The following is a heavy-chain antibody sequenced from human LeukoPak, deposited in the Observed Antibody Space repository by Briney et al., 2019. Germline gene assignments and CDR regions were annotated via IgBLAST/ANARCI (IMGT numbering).Heavy chain of an antibody. CDR1: GYTFTGYY. CDR2: INPNSGGT. D-gene: IGHD3-3*01. CDR3: ARGPTYYDFWSGYEGGYYFDY. J-gene: IGHJ4*02. Sequence: ASVKVSCKASGYTFTGYYMHWVRQASGQGLEWMGRINPNSGGTNYAQKFQGRVTMTRDTSISTAYMELSRLRSDDTAVYYCARGPTYYDFWSGYEGGYYFDYWGQGTLVTVSS. V-gene: IGHV1-2*06.